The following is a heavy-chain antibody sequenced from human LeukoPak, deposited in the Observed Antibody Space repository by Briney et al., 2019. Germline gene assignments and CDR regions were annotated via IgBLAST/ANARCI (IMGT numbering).Heavy chain of an antibody. V-gene: IGHV5-51*01. Sequence: GESLKISFKGSGYSFTSYWIGWVRPMPGKGLEWMGIIYPGDSDTRYSPSFQGQVTISADKSISTAYLQWSRLKASDTAMYYCARRGIAAAGTNGYYFDYWGQGTLVTVSS. D-gene: IGHD6-13*01. CDR1: GYSFTSYW. CDR3: ARRGIAAAGTNGYYFDY. J-gene: IGHJ4*02. CDR2: IYPGDSDT.